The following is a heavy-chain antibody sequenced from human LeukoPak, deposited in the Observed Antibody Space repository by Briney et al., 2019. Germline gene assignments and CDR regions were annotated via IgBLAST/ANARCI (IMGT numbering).Heavy chain of an antibody. V-gene: IGHV3-21*01. CDR3: ARDGDYYDSRGDAFDI. Sequence: GGSLRLSCAASGFTFSSYSMNWVRQAPGKGLEWVSSISSSSSYIYYADSVKGRFTISRDNAKNSLYLQMNSQRAEDTAVYYCARDGDYYDSRGDAFDIWGQGAMVTVAS. CDR1: GFTFSSYS. CDR2: ISSSSSYI. D-gene: IGHD3-22*01. J-gene: IGHJ3*02.